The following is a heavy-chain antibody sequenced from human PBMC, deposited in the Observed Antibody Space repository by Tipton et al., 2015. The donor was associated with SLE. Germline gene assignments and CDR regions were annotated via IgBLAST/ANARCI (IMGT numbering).Heavy chain of an antibody. V-gene: IGHV4-34*01. Sequence: LRLSCAASGFTFSSYAMSWVRQAPGKGLEWIGEINHSGSTYYNPSLKSRVTISVDTSKNQFSLKLSSVTAADTAVYYCASPTYYYDSSGYHAFDIWGQGTMVTVSS. CDR3: ASPTYYYDSSGYHAFDI. J-gene: IGHJ3*02. D-gene: IGHD3-22*01. CDR1: GFTFSSYA. CDR2: INHSGST.